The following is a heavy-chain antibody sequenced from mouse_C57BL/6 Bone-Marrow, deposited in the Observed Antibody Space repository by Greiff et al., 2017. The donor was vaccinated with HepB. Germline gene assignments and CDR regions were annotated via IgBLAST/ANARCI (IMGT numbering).Heavy chain of an antibody. V-gene: IGHV1-81*01. CDR3: ARKRVRSYWYFDV. D-gene: IGHD2-1*01. CDR2: IYPRSGNT. Sequence: QVHVKQSGAELARPGASVKLSCKASGYTFTSYGISWVKQRTGQGLEWIGEIYPRSGNTYYNEKFKGKATLTADKSSSTAYMELRSLTSEDSAVYFCARKRVRSYWYFDVWGTGTTVTVSS. CDR1: GYTFTSYG. J-gene: IGHJ1*03.